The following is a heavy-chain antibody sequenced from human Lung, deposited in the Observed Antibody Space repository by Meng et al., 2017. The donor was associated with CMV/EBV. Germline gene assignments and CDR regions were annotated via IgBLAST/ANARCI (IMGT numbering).Heavy chain of an antibody. CDR3: GRSHFKDY. Sequence: GGSLRLSCVASGFPFSQYWMDWARQSPGRGLEWVANIKADGTETYYGASVKGRFTISRDNAHNSVFLQMTDLRVEDTAVYFCGRSHFKDYWGQGSLVTVSS. CDR1: GFPFSQYW. V-gene: IGHV3-7*01. D-gene: IGHD3-3*02. J-gene: IGHJ4*02. CDR2: IKADGTET.